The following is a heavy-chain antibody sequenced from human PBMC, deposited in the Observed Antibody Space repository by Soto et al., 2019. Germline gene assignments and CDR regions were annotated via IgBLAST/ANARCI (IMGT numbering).Heavy chain of an antibody. D-gene: IGHD3-16*01. CDR1: GFMFKSYV. CDR3: ARWGTTGGFDL. Sequence: QLQLVESGGGVVQPGTSLRLSCTASGFMFKSYVRHWVRQAPGKGLEWVALTSYDGNNKYYGDSVKGRFTVSRDNSKNTLHLQMDSLRPEDTALYSCARWGTTGGFDLWGQGTLVSVTS. J-gene: IGHJ4*02. V-gene: IGHV3-30-3*01. CDR2: TSYDGNNK.